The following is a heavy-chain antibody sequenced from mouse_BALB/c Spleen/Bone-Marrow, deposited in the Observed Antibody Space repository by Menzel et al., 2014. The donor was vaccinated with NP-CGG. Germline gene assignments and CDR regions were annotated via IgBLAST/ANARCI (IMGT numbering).Heavy chain of an antibody. CDR1: GYIFTSYT. D-gene: IGHD1-1*01. J-gene: IGHJ2*01. V-gene: IGHV1-4*02. CDR2: INPSIGYT. CDR3: AREGTYYAYFDY. Sequence: QVQLQQPAAELARPGASVKLSCKASGYIFTSYTIQWIKQRPGQGLEWIGYINPSIGYTEYNQEFKDKTTLTADTSSSTTYMQLSSLTSEDSAVYYCAREGTYYAYFDYWGQGTTLTVSS.